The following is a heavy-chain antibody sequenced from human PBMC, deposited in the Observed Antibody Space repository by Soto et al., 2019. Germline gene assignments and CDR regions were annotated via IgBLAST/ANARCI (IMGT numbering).Heavy chain of an antibody. J-gene: IGHJ4*02. V-gene: IGHV3-73*01. CDR1: GFTFSATA. Sequence: EVQLVESGGGLVHPGESLRLSCATSGFTFSATAIHWVRQASGKGLEWVGHIRSKGNTYATAYAASVQGRFTISRDDSTNTAYLQMNSLKTEDTAVYYCASKSFSLLIDYWGQGTLVTVSS. CDR2: IRSKGNTYAT. CDR3: ASKSFSLLIDY.